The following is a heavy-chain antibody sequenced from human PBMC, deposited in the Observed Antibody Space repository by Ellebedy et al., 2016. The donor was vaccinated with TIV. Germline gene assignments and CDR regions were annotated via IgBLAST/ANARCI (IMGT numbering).Heavy chain of an antibody. Sequence: PGGSLRLSCTASGFTFSTYAMSWVRKAPGKGLEWVSAISGSGGSPYYADSVKGRFTISRDNSKNTLYLQMNSLRAEDTAVYYCAREELGYCSGGSCYPLTNPPDYWGQGTLVTVSS. D-gene: IGHD2-15*01. V-gene: IGHV3-23*01. CDR1: GFTFSTYA. CDR2: ISGSGGSP. CDR3: AREELGYCSGGSCYPLTNPPDY. J-gene: IGHJ4*02.